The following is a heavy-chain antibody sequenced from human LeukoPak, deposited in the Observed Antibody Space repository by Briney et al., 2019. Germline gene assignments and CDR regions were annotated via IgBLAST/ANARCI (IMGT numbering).Heavy chain of an antibody. CDR2: IYYSGST. D-gene: IGHD6-13*01. CDR1: GGPISSYY. J-gene: IGHJ4*02. Sequence: SETLSLTCTVSGGPISSYYWSWIRQPPGKGLEWIGYIYYSGSTNYNPSLKSRVTISVDTSKNQFSLKLSSVTAADTAVYYCARPSQSSSWYYFDYWGQGTLVTVSS. V-gene: IGHV4-59*01. CDR3: ARPSQSSSWYYFDY.